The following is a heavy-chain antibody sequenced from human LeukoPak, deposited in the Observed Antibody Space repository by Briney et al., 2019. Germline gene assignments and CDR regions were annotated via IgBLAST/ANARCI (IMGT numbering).Heavy chain of an antibody. CDR2: IYYSGST. CDR3: ARLQLAAAGNRWFDP. D-gene: IGHD6-13*01. Sequence: PSEPLSLTCTVSGGSISSGDYYWAWIHQPPGRGLEWIGSIYYSGSTYYNPSLKSRVTISVDTSKNQISLRLSSVTAADTVVYYCARLQLAAAGNRWFDPWGQGTLVTVSS. V-gene: IGHV4-39*01. CDR1: GGSISSGDYY. J-gene: IGHJ5*02.